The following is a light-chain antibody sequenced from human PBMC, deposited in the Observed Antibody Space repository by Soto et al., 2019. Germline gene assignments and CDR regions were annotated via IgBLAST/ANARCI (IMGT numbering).Light chain of an antibody. CDR2: AAS. CDR3: QQYYSYPQT. Sequence: AIRMTQSPSSFSASTGDRVTITCRASQGISSYLAWYQQKPGKAPKLLIYAASTLQSGVPSRFSGSGSGTDFTLTSSCLQSEDFATYSCQQYYSYPQTFGGGTKVEIK. J-gene: IGKJ4*01. CDR1: QGISSY. V-gene: IGKV1-8*01.